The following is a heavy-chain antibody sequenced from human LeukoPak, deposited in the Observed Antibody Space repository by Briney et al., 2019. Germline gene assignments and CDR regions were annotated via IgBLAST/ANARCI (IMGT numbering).Heavy chain of an antibody. CDR2: IRYDGSHK. Sequence: GGSLRLSCAASGFTFSSYAMSWVRQAPGKGLEWVTFIRYDGSHKYYADSVKGRFTISRDNSKNTLYLQMNSLRAEDTAVYYCARDHKVRGVIGYWGQGTLVTVSS. J-gene: IGHJ4*02. V-gene: IGHV3-30*02. CDR1: GFTFSSYA. CDR3: ARDHKVRGVIGY. D-gene: IGHD3-10*01.